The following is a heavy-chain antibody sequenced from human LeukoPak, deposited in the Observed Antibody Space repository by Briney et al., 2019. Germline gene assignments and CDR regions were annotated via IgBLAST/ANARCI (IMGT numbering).Heavy chain of an antibody. V-gene: IGHV3-74*01. CDR2: MNSDGSST. J-gene: IGHJ4*02. D-gene: IGHD6-13*01. CDR3: AREFSSWFSMDY. CDR1: GFSFSTYA. Sequence: GGSLRLSCAASGFSFSTYAMSWVRQAPGKGLVWVSRMNSDGSSTTYADSVKGRFTISRDNAKNTLYLQMNSLRAEDTAVYYCAREFSSWFSMDYWGQGTLVTVSS.